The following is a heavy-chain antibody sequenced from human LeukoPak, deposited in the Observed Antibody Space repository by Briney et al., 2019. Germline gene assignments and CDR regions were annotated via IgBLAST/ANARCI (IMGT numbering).Heavy chain of an antibody. CDR1: GDSVSSNTAA. Sequence: SQTLSLTCVISGDSVSSNTAAWNWIRQSPSRGLEWLGRTYYRSKWYNDYAVSVKSRITINPDTSKNQFSLQLNSVTPDDTSVYFCTKGPGGGGAFDIWGQGTMVTVSS. CDR3: TKGPGGGGAFDI. J-gene: IGHJ3*02. V-gene: IGHV6-1*01. CDR2: TYYRSKWYN. D-gene: IGHD3-10*01.